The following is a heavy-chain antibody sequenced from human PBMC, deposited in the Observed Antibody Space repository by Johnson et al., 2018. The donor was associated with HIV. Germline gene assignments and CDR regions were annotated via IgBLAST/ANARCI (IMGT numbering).Heavy chain of an antibody. V-gene: IGHV3-11*04. Sequence: QVQLVESGGGLIQPGGSLRLSCAASGFTFSDYYMSWIRQAPGKGLEWISYISSSGSTIYYADSVKGRFTISRDNAKNSLYLQMNSLRAEDTAVYYCATRDPTHRPGVFDIWGQGTMVTISS. CDR1: GFTFSDYY. CDR2: ISSSGSTI. J-gene: IGHJ3*02. CDR3: ATRDPTHRPGVFDI. D-gene: IGHD1-14*01.